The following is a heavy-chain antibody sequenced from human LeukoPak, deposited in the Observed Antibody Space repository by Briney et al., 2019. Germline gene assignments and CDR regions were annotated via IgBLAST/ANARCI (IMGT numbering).Heavy chain of an antibody. CDR3: VPQWLALFDY. J-gene: IGHJ4*02. V-gene: IGHV3-64D*06. CDR2: ISRNGGDT. Sequence: PGGSLRLSCSASGFTFSTYPMHWVRQAPGKGLEYVSAISRNGGDTYYADSVKGRFTISRDNSKNTLYLQMSSLRAEDTAVYYYVPQWLALFDYWGQGTLVTVSS. D-gene: IGHD6-19*01. CDR1: GFTFSTYP.